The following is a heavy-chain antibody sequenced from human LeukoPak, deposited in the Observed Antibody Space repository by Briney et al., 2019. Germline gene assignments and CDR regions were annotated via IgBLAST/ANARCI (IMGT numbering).Heavy chain of an antibody. CDR3: ARDPSGSYYLSGAFDI. J-gene: IGHJ3*02. D-gene: IGHD1-26*01. Sequence: PSETLSLTCTVSGGSISSYYWSWIRQPPGKGLEWIGYIYYSGSTNYNPSLKSRVTISVDTSKNQFSLYLSSVTAADTAVYYCARDPSGSYYLSGAFDIWGQGTMVTVSS. CDR2: IYYSGST. V-gene: IGHV4-59*01. CDR1: GGSISSYY.